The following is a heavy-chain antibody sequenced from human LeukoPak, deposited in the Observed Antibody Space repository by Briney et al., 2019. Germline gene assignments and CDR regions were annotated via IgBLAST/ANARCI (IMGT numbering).Heavy chain of an antibody. J-gene: IGHJ4*02. CDR2: INPSGGST. CDR3: ARSEGYYGSGSYSDY. CDR1: GYTFTSYF. Sequence: ASVKVSCKASGYTFTSYFVHWVRQTPGQGLEWMGIINPSGGSTSYAQKFQGRVTMTRDTSTSTVYMELSRLRSEDTAVYYCARSEGYYGSGSYSDYGGQGTLVTVSS. D-gene: IGHD3-10*01. V-gene: IGHV1-46*01.